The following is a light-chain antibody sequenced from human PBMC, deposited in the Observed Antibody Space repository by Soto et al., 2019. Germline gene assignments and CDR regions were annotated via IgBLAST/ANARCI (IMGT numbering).Light chain of an antibody. Sequence: QAVVTQPPSVSGAPGQTITISGTGSSSNIGAGYDVHWYQQLPGRAPKLLIYGNNNRPSGVPDRFSGSKSGTSVSLAITGLRGEDEADYHCQSYDSSLTNAVFGGGTKVTVL. V-gene: IGLV1-40*01. J-gene: IGLJ2*01. CDR3: QSYDSSLTNAV. CDR1: SSNIGAGYD. CDR2: GNN.